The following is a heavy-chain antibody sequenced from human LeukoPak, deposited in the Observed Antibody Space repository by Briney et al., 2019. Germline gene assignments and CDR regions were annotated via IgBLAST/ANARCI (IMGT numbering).Heavy chain of an antibody. Sequence: GGSLRLSCASSGFTFSSYAMSWVRQAPGKGLEWVSAISGSGGSTYYADSVKGRFTISRDNSKNTLYLQMNSLRAEDTAVYYCAKRRGLELLYYYYMDVWGKGTTVTVSS. CDR2: ISGSGGST. CDR3: AKRRGLELLYYYYMDV. D-gene: IGHD1-7*01. J-gene: IGHJ6*03. CDR1: GFTFSSYA. V-gene: IGHV3-23*01.